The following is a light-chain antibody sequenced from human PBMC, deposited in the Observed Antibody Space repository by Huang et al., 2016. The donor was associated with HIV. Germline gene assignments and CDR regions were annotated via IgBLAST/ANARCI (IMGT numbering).Light chain of an antibody. Sequence: EILLTQSPDTLSLSPGERATLSCRASQSVNNNYLAWYQQKPGQAPRLLIYRASTRATGIPDLFIGSGSGTYFTLTIIRLEPDDFAVYYCQQFGSSPPYSFGQGTKLEIK. J-gene: IGKJ2*03. CDR2: RAS. V-gene: IGKV3-20*01. CDR3: QQFGSSPPYS. CDR1: QSVNNNY.